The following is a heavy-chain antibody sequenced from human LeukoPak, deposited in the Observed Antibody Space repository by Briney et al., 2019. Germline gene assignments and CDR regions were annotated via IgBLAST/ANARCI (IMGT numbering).Heavy chain of an antibody. CDR2: MNPNSGNT. CDR3: ARGLRKAAAWSYYFDY. V-gene: IGHV1-8*03. J-gene: IGHJ4*02. CDR1: GYTFTSYD. Sequence: ASVKVSCKASGYTFTSYDINWVRQATGQGLEWMGWMNPNSGNTGYAQKFQGRVTITRNTSIGTAYMELSSLRSEDTAVYYCARGLRKAAAWSYYFDYWGQGTLVTVSS. D-gene: IGHD6-13*01.